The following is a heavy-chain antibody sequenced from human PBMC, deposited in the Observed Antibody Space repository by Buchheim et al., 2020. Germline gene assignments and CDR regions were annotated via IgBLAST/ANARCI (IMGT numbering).Heavy chain of an antibody. V-gene: IGHV3-74*01. CDR2: SDSDGSSA. CDR1: GFTFGNSW. J-gene: IGHJ5*02. Sequence: EVQLVESGGALVQPGGSLRLSCVASGFTFGNSWMHWVRQAPGKGLVWVSRSDSDGSSAFYADSVKGRFTMSRDNGKNTLYLQMNSLRAEDTAVYYCARDVPHNWFDPWGQGTL. CDR3: ARDVPHNWFDP.